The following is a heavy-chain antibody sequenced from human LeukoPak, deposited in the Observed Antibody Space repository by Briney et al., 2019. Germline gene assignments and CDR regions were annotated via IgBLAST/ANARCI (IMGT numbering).Heavy chain of an antibody. V-gene: IGHV4-39*01. Sequence: SETLSLTCSVSGDSISSTGRYCFWDWIRQPPGKGLEWIGTIYHSGTTYYTPALKSRVALSEDTSRNQFSLRLTSEIAADTAVYYCARRLGVEAYFDYWGQGILVTVSS. CDR2: IYHSGTT. CDR1: GDSISSTGRYCF. D-gene: IGHD3-10*01. J-gene: IGHJ4*02. CDR3: ARRLGVEAYFDY.